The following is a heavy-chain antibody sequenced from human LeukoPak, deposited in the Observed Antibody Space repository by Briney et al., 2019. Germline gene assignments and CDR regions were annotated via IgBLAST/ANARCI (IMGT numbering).Heavy chain of an antibody. CDR3: ARAKSITMVRGVITTPFDY. Sequence: SVKVSCKASGYTFTSYGISWVRQAPGQGLEWMGRITSILGIANYAQKFQGRVTITADKSTSTAYMELSSLRSEDTAVYYCARAKSITMVRGVITTPFDYWGQGTLVTVSS. V-gene: IGHV1-69*04. CDR1: GYTFTSYG. CDR2: ITSILGIA. D-gene: IGHD3-10*01. J-gene: IGHJ4*02.